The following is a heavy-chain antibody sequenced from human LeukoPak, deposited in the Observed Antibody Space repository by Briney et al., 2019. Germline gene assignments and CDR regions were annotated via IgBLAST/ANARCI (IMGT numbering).Heavy chain of an antibody. CDR2: IYFTGGT. CDR3: ARGGGLFDY. Sequence: SETLSLTCNVSGGSINNYYWSWLRQPPGKGLEWIGYIYFTGGTNYNPSLKSRVTMSIDTSKNQFSLKLNSLTAADTAFYYCARGGGLFDYWGQGSLVTVSS. V-gene: IGHV4-59*01. J-gene: IGHJ4*02. D-gene: IGHD3-10*01. CDR1: GGSINNYY.